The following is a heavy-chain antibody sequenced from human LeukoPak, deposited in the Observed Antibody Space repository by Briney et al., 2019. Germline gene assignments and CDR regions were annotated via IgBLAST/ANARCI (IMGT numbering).Heavy chain of an antibody. Sequence: GGSLRLSCAASGFTFSSYGMHWVRQAPGKGLEWVAVISYDGSNKYYADSVKGRFTIFRDNSKNTLYLQMNSLRAEDTAVYYCAKDQQLVLDYWGQGTLVTVSS. V-gene: IGHV3-30*18. CDR2: ISYDGSNK. CDR3: AKDQQLVLDY. D-gene: IGHD6-13*01. CDR1: GFTFSSYG. J-gene: IGHJ4*02.